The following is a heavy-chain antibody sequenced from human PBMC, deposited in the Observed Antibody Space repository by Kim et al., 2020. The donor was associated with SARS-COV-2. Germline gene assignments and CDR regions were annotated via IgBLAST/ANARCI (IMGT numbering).Heavy chain of an antibody. D-gene: IGHD6-6*01. J-gene: IGHJ6*01. CDR3: ARARARGRASPYFDGMDV. Sequence: GGSLRLSCAASGFTFSNYAMHWVRQAPGKGLEWVALIKSDGSNKYYADSVKGRFTISRDNAKNTLYLHMNSLRVEDTALYYCARARARGRASPYFDGMDV. V-gene: IGHV3-30*04. CDR1: GFTFSNYA. CDR2: IKSDGSNK.